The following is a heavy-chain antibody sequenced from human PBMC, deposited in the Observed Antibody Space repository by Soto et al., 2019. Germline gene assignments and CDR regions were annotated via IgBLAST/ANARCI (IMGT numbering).Heavy chain of an antibody. CDR2: INPNSGGT. J-gene: IGHJ4*02. Sequence: ASVKVSCKASGYTFTGYYMHWVRQAPGQGLEWMGWINPNSGGTNYAQKFQGWVTMTRDTSISTAYMELSRLRSDDTAVYYCARARIAAAGITFDYWGQGTLVTVSS. CDR1: GYTFTGYY. V-gene: IGHV1-2*04. CDR3: ARARIAAAGITFDY. D-gene: IGHD6-13*01.